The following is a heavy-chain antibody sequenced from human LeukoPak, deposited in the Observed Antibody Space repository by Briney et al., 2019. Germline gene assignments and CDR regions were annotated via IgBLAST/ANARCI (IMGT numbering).Heavy chain of an antibody. Sequence: GGSLRLSCAASGFAFSTYWMSWVRRAPGKGLEWVANIKQDGSEKYYVDSVKGRFTISRDNAKNSLYLQMNSLRAEDTAVYYCARDILGSYGSYWGQGTLVTVSS. CDR1: GFAFSTYW. V-gene: IGHV3-7*03. CDR3: ARDILGSYGSY. D-gene: IGHD1-26*01. CDR2: IKQDGSEK. J-gene: IGHJ4*02.